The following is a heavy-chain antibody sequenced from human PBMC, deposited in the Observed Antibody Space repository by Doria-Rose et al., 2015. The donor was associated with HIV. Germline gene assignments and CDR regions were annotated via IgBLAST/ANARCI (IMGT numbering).Heavy chain of an antibody. V-gene: IGHV4-34*01. Sequence: QVQLQESDAGLVKPSETLSLTCAVFGGSFSGYYWSWIRQPPGKGLEWIGEINHSGSTNYKTSLKSRVTILLDTSKSVFSLKLSSVTAADTAVYYCARGLLRGGWNDVDYYYGMDVWGQGTTVTVSS. CDR1: GGSFSGYY. CDR2: INHSGST. CDR3: ARGLLRGGWNDVDYYYGMDV. D-gene: IGHD1-1*01. J-gene: IGHJ6*02.